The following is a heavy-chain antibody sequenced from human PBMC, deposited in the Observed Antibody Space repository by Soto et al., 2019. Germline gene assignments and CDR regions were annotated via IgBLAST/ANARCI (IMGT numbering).Heavy chain of an antibody. CDR3: ARDGDEEANFDP. D-gene: IGHD4-17*01. V-gene: IGHV1-18*01. CDR1: GYTFTNYG. J-gene: IGHJ5*02. CDR2: INGHNGYT. Sequence: QVQLMQSGAEVKKPGASVKVSCKASGYTFTNYGISWVRQAPGQGLEWMGWINGHNGYTNYAQKSQDRVTMATDTSTNTAYMDLTSLRSDDTAIYYCARDGDEEANFDPWGQGTLVTVSS.